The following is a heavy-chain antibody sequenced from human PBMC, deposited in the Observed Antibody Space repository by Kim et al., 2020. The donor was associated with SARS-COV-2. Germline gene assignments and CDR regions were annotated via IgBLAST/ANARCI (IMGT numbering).Heavy chain of an antibody. D-gene: IGHD3-3*01. CDR3: ARVNPDYYDPGSPRGGNLDN. Sequence: ASVKVSCKASGYTFTNFPISWVRQAPGQGLEWMGWINTYNGDTNYVQKFQDRVTMTTDTSTTTAYMDLRSLRSDDTAVYYCARVNPDYYDPGSPRGGNLDNWGQGTRVTVSS. J-gene: IGHJ4*02. CDR1: GYTFTNFP. CDR2: INTYNGDT. V-gene: IGHV1-18*04.